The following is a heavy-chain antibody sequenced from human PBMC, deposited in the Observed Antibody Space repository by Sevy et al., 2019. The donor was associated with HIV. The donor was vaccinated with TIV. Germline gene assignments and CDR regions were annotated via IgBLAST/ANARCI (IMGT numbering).Heavy chain of an antibody. CDR3: ARFLSTSYYYYHAMDV. D-gene: IGHD2-2*01. CDR1: GYTFTTYD. Sequence: ASVKVSCKASGYTFTTYDINWVRQATGQGLEWMGWVNPNSGNTGYAQKFQGRVTMTRNTSIETAYMELRSLRSEDTADYYCARFLSTSYYYYHAMDVWGQGTTVTVSS. CDR2: VNPNSGNT. J-gene: IGHJ6*02. V-gene: IGHV1-8*01.